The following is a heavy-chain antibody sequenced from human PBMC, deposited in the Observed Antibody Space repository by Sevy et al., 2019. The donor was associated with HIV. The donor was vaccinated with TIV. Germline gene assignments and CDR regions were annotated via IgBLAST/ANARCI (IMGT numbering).Heavy chain of an antibody. CDR1: GGSISSFY. J-gene: IGHJ6*02. CDR3: ARAGGSTDWGMDV. Sequence: SETLSLTCTVSGGSISSFYWSWIRQPPGKGLEYIGYIYDSETTNYNPSLKSRVTISVDTSKNQYSLKLSSVIAADTAVYYCARAGGSTDWGMDVWGQGTTVTVSS. D-gene: IGHD6-19*01. V-gene: IGHV4-59*01. CDR2: IYDSETT.